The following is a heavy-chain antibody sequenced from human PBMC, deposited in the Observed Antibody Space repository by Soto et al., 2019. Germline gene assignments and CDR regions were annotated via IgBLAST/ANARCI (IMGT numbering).Heavy chain of an antibody. CDR2: IYSGGSI. D-gene: IGHD3-3*01. CDR3: AKGWSGTYRYIDS. J-gene: IGHJ4*02. CDR1: GFTVGNTY. Sequence: GGSLRLSCEASGFTVGNTYMTWVRQSPGKGLEWVSAIYSGGSILYADSVKGRSTISRDTSKNTLDLQMNSLRVEDTAVYYCAKGWSGTYRYIDSWGQGTMVTVSS. V-gene: IGHV3-53*01.